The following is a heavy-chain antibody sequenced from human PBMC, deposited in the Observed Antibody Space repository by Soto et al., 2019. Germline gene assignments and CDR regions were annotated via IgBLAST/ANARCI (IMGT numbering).Heavy chain of an antibody. J-gene: IGHJ6*04. CDR3: ATLGGAPRKGGYYSVWAV. D-gene: IGHD3-22*01. CDR1: GYTFTSYA. CDR2: INAGNGNT. Sequence: ASVKVSCKASGYTFTSYAMHWVRQAPGQRLEWMGWINAGNGNTKYPQKFQGRVTITADESTSTAYMELSTLRSEDTAVYYCATLGGAPRKGGYYSVWAVGAKGTTVPVSP. V-gene: IGHV1-3*01.